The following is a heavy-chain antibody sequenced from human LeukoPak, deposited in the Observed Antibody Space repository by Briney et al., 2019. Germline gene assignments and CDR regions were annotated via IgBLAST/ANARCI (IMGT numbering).Heavy chain of an antibody. CDR2: ISGGGNTK. CDR1: GFIFSNYE. J-gene: IGHJ6*02. D-gene: IGHD1-7*01. V-gene: IGHV3-48*03. Sequence: GGSLRLSCAASGFIFSNYEMTWVRQAPGEGWEGGSYISGGGNTKYYADSVTGRFTISTYKAKNSMYLQMNSLRAEDTAVYYCARTLAGTTSFHYGMDVWGQGTTVTV. CDR3: ARTLAGTTSFHYGMDV.